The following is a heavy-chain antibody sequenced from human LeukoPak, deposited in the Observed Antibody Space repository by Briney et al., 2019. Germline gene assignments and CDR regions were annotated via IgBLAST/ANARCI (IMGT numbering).Heavy chain of an antibody. D-gene: IGHD3-10*01. CDR1: GGSISSSNW. J-gene: IGHJ6*02. CDR2: IYHSGST. V-gene: IGHV4-4*02. CDR3: ARYSGSTYYYYYYGMDV. Sequence: SETPSLTCAVSGGSISSSNWWSWVRQPPGKGLEWIGEIYHSGSTNYNPSLKSRVTISVDKSKNQFSLKLSSVTAADTAVYYCARYSGSTYYYYYYGMDVWGQGTTVTVSS.